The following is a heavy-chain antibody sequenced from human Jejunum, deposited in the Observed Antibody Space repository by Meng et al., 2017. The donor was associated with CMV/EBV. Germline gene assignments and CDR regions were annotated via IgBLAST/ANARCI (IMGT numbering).Heavy chain of an antibody. CDR2: IAPSAGSV. CDR3: ARAGPRSTSWHYYFDY. D-gene: IGHD6-13*01. V-gene: IGHV1-69*05. J-gene: IGHJ4*02. CDR1: GGSVNNYA. Sequence: VQWMQSGAEVKGPGSLMKVSCKSSGGSVNNYAFNWVRQAPGQGLEWMGVIAPSAGSVSYAQKLQGRIRLTRDTSTNTLYMELSSLQSEDTAFYYCARAGPRSTSWHYYFDYWGQGTLVTVFS.